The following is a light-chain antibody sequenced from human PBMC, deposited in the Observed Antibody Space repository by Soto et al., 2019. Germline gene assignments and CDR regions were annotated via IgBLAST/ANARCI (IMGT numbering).Light chain of an antibody. CDR1: QSVTRN. CDR2: AAS. J-gene: IGKJ4*01. V-gene: IGKV3-15*01. Sequence: EIVMTQSPATLSVSPGERVTLSCRASQSVTRNLAWYQHTPGQSPRLLISAASSGANGLPSRFSGSGSGTDFTLTISSLQSEDAAVYYCQQYHHWPVTFGGGTKVEIK. CDR3: QQYHHWPVT.